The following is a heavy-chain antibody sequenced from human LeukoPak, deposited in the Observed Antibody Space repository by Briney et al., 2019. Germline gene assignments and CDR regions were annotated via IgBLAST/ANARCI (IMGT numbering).Heavy chain of an antibody. D-gene: IGHD6-13*01. V-gene: IGHV3-23*01. CDR1: GFTFSSYA. J-gene: IGHJ4*02. CDR3: AKDKYSSSWYYFDY. Sequence: GGSLRLSCAASGFTFSSYAMSWVRQAPGKGLEWVSAISGSGGSTHYADSVKGRFTISRDNSKNTLYLQMNSLRAEDTAVYYRAKDKYSSSWYYFDYWGQGTLVTVSS. CDR2: ISGSGGST.